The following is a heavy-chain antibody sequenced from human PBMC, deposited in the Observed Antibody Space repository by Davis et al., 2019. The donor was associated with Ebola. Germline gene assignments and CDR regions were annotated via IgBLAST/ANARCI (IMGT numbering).Heavy chain of an antibody. CDR3: ARVPGCSGGSCSYYFDY. V-gene: IGHV1-24*01. J-gene: IGHJ4*02. Sequence: ASVKVSCKVYEYTLTELPMHWVRQAPGKGLEWMGGFDPEDGETIYAQKFQGWVTMTRDTSISTAYMELSRLRSDDTAVYYCARVPGCSGGSCSYYFDYWGQGTLVTVSS. CDR2: FDPEDGET. CDR1: EYTLTELP. D-gene: IGHD2-15*01.